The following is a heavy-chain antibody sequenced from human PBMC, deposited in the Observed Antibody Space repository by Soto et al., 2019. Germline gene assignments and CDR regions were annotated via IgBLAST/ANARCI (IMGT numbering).Heavy chain of an antibody. J-gene: IGHJ4*02. CDR1: GFSLSTSGVG. CDR2: IYWDDSK. Sequence: QITLKESGPPLVRPTQTLTLTCAFSGFSLSTSGVGVGWIRQPPGKALGWLAVIYWDDSKHYSPSLRSRLTITKDTSKNQVVLTMTNMDPMDTGTYYCAHKGPEDWPLDYWGQGTLVTVSS. V-gene: IGHV2-5*02. CDR3: AHKGPEDWPLDY. D-gene: IGHD3-9*01.